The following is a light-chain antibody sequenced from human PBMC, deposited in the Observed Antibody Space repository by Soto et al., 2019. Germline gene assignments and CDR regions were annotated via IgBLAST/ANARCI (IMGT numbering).Light chain of an antibody. J-gene: IGKJ4*01. V-gene: IGKV1-12*01. CDR2: SAS. Sequence: DIHVTQSPSSVSASVGDRVTITCRASQAITSWLAWYQQKPGRASKLLIYSASSLQSGAQSRFTGSGSGTDFTLTITSLQPDDAAVYYCQQTRSFPLTFGGGTKVDNK. CDR1: QAITSW. CDR3: QQTRSFPLT.